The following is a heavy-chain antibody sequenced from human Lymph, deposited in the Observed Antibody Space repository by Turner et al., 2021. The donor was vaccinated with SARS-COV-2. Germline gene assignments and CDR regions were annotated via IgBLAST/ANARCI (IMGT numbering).Heavy chain of an antibody. Sequence: QVQLVQSGAEGKKPWASVKVSCKASGYTFSSNYMHWVRLAPGQGLEWMGIINPSGGSTSYAQKVQGRVTMTGDTSTSKVYMELSSLRSEDTADYYSARDFHFIPSSNSCDYWGQGTLVTVSS. V-gene: IGHV1-46*01. CDR1: GYTFSSNY. D-gene: IGHD2-2*01. CDR2: INPSGGST. CDR3: ARDFHFIPSSNSCDY. J-gene: IGHJ4*02.